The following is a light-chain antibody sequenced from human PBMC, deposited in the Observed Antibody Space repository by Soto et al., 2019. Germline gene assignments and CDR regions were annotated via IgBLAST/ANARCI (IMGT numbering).Light chain of an antibody. Sequence: QSVLTQPASVSGSPGQSITISCTGTSSDVGGYNYVSWYQQYPGKAPKLVIYDVSNRPSGISSRFSGSKSGNTASLTISGLQAEDEADYYCNSYTSSSTVVFGGGTQLTVL. V-gene: IGLV2-14*01. J-gene: IGLJ2*01. CDR2: DVS. CDR1: SSDVGGYNY. CDR3: NSYTSSSTVV.